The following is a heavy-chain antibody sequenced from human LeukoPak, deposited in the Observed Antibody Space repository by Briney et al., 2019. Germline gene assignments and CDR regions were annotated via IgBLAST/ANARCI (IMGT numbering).Heavy chain of an antibody. J-gene: IGHJ4*02. CDR3: ARDPHPVYCSSTSCEYYFDY. CDR1: GYTFTSYD. D-gene: IGHD2-2*01. V-gene: IGHV1-8*03. Sequence: ASVKVSCKASGYTFTSYDINWVRQATGQGLEWMGWMNPKSGNTGHAQKFQGRVTITRDTSISTVYMELSSLRSEDTAVYYCARDPHPVYCSSTSCEYYFDYWGQGTLVTVSS. CDR2: MNPKSGNT.